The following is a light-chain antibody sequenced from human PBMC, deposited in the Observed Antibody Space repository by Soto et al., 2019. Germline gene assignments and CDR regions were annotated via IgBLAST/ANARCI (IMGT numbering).Light chain of an antibody. J-gene: IGKJ1*01. CDR2: AAS. CDR3: QQSYSTPTRT. CDR1: QGIRND. V-gene: IGKV1-39*01. Sequence: IQMTQSPCSLSASVGDRVTITCEASQGIRNDLGWYQQKPGKAPKLLIYAASSLQSGVPSRFSGSGSGTDFTPTISSLQPKDFATYYCQQSYSTPTRTFGQGTKVDIK.